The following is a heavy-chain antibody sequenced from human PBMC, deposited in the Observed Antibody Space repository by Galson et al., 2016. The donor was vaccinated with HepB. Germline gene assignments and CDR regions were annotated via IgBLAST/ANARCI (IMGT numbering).Heavy chain of an antibody. J-gene: IGHJ6*02. Sequence: SLRLSCAASGFTFSSSPMTWVRQAPGKGLEWVSTISGSGDSPYYADAVKGRFAISRDNSKNTLYLQIHSLKAEDTAVYDCAKDNGRALRFLELTYYYHGMDVWGQGTTVTVSS. CDR3: AKDNGRALRFLELTYYYHGMDV. V-gene: IGHV3-23*01. CDR2: ISGSGDSP. CDR1: GFTFSSSP. D-gene: IGHD3-3*01.